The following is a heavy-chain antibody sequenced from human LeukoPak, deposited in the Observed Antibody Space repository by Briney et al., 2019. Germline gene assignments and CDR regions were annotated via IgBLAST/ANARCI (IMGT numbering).Heavy chain of an antibody. CDR2: ISSSGSTI. D-gene: IGHD1-26*01. V-gene: IGHV3-48*03. CDR3: AKDRFYSGSPRAFDI. Sequence: GGSLRLSCAASGFTFSSYEMNWVRQAPGKGLEWVSYISSSGSTIYYADSVKGRFTISRDNSKNTLYLQMNSLRAEDTAVYYCAKDRFYSGSPRAFDIWGQGTTVTVSS. CDR1: GFTFSSYE. J-gene: IGHJ3*02.